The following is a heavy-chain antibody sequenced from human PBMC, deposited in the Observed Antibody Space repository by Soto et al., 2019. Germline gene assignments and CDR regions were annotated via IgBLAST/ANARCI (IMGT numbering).Heavy chain of an antibody. CDR1: GYTFSSYA. V-gene: IGHV3-23*01. CDR2: VTGTGATK. CDR3: AKNVWGGYYDRTYYFDY. D-gene: IGHD1-26*01. Sequence: EVQLLESGGGLAQPGGSLRLSCEGSGYTFSSYAMNWVRQAPGKGLEWVAGVTGTGATKYHADTVKGRFTISRDNSKNTLYLQMSSLRAEDTGVYFCAKNVWGGYYDRTYYFDYWGQGSLVTVSS. J-gene: IGHJ4*02.